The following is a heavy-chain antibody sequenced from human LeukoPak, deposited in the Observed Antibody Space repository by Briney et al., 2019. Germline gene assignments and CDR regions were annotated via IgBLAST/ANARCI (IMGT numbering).Heavy chain of an antibody. V-gene: IGHV3-30*04. J-gene: IGHJ4*02. D-gene: IGHD5-12*01. CDR3: ARAVGYSGFSDY. CDR1: GFTFSSYA. Sequence: PGGSLRLSCAASGFTFSSYAMHWVRQAPGKGLEWVAVISYDGSNKYYADSVKGRFTISRDNSKNTLYLQMNSLRAEDTAVYYCARAVGYSGFSDYWGQGTLVTVSS. CDR2: ISYDGSNK.